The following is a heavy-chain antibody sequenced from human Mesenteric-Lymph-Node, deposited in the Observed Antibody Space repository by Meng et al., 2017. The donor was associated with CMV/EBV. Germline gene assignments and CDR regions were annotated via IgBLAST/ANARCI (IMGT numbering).Heavy chain of an antibody. CDR2: MWYDGSNK. J-gene: IGHJ4*02. CDR1: GFSLSSYG. CDR3: AREDGHTGKFDS. D-gene: IGHD5-24*01. Sequence: GESLKISCAASGFSLSSYGMHWVRQTPGKGLEWVALMWYDGSNKYYTDSVEGRFTISRDNSKNTLYLEMNSLRVEDTAVYYCAREDGHTGKFDSWGQGTLVTVSS. V-gene: IGHV3-33*01.